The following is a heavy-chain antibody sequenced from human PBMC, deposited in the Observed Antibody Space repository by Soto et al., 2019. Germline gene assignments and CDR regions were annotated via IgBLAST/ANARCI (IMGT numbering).Heavy chain of an antibody. CDR3: ASAVAGTMCAYYYGMDV. J-gene: IGHJ6*02. CDR2: IIPIFGTA. Sequence: QVQLVQSGADVKKPGSSVKVSCKASGGTFSSYAISWVRQAPGQGLEWMGGIIPIFGTANYAQKFQGRVTITADESTSTAYMELSSLRSEDTAVYYCASAVAGTMCAYYYGMDVWGQGTTVTVSS. V-gene: IGHV1-69*01. D-gene: IGHD6-19*01. CDR1: GGTFSSYA.